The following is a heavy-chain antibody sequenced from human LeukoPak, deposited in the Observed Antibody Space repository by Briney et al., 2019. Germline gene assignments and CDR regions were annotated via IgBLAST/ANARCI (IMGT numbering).Heavy chain of an antibody. Sequence: GASVKVPCKASGYTFTSYYMHWVRQAPGQGLEWMGIINPSGGSTSYAQKFQGRVTMTRDTSTSTVYMELSSLRSEDTAVYYCARAVRDYDDYDEYPYFDYWGQGTLVTVSS. CDR3: ARAVRDYDDYDEYPYFDY. D-gene: IGHD4-17*01. CDR2: INPSGGST. CDR1: GYTFTSYY. V-gene: IGHV1-46*01. J-gene: IGHJ4*02.